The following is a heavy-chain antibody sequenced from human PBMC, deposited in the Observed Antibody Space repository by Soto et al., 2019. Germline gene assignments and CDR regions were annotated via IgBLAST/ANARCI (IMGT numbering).Heavy chain of an antibody. J-gene: IGHJ3*02. Sequence: ASVKVSCKASGYTFTNFGISWVRQAPGQGLEWMGWISAYNGNTNYAQNFQGRVTMTTDTSTSTAYMELRSLRSDDTAVYCCARGNRIEAFDIWGQGTMVTVSS. CDR2: ISAYNGNT. CDR1: GYTFTNFG. V-gene: IGHV1-18*01. D-gene: IGHD2-15*01. CDR3: ARGNRIEAFDI.